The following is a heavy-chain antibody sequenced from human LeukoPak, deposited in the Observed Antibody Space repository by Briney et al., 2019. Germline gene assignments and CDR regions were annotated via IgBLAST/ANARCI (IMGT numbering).Heavy chain of an antibody. CDR3: ARLRSGWNNFDY. Sequence: SETLSLTCTVSGGSISSSSFYWGWVRQPPGKGLEWIGSLFHAESTSYSPSLKSRVTISVDTSKNLFSLRLSSVTAADTAVYYCARLRSGWNNFDYWGQGTLVTVSS. CDR1: GGSISSSSFY. CDR2: LFHAEST. J-gene: IGHJ4*02. V-gene: IGHV4-39*01. D-gene: IGHD6-19*01.